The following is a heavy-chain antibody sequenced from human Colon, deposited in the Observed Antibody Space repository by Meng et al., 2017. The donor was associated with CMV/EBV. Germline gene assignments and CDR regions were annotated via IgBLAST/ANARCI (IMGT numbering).Heavy chain of an antibody. V-gene: IGHV1-2*02. CDR1: GYTFTNYY. CDR2: INPNSGGT. CDR3: ARNSSGNY. J-gene: IGHJ4*02. D-gene: IGHD6-25*01. Sequence: ASVKVSCKASGYTFTNYYIHWVRQAPGQGLEWMGWINPNSGGTYYAQKLQGRVTMTRDTSISTAYMELSSLTSDDTAVYFCARNSSGNYWGQGTLVTVSS.